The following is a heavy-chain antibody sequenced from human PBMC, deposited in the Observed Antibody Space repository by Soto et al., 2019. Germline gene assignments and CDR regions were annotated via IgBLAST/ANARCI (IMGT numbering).Heavy chain of an antibody. D-gene: IGHD6-6*01. Sequence: QVQLQESGPGLVKPSETLSLTCNVSGGPISSYYWTWIRQPAGKGLEWIGRIYSSGNTNYNPSLKSRVTMSVDTSKNQFSLKLSSVTAADTAVYYCAREYSSSSGRTLDIWGQGTMVTVSS. V-gene: IGHV4-4*07. J-gene: IGHJ3*02. CDR3: AREYSSSSGRTLDI. CDR2: IYSSGNT. CDR1: GGPISSYY.